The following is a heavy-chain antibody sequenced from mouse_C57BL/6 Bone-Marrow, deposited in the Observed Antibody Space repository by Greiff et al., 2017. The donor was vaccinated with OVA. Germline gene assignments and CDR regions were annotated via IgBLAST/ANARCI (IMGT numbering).Heavy chain of an antibody. CDR2: IDPEDGDT. Sequence: EVQLQESGAELVRPGASVKLSCTASGFNIKDYYMHWVKQRPEQGLEWIGRIDPEDGDTEYAPKFQGKATMTADKSSNTAYLQLSSLTSEDTAVYYCTKGGQLRGGFAYWGQGTLVTVSA. D-gene: IGHD3-2*02. V-gene: IGHV14-1*01. CDR3: TKGGQLRGGFAY. J-gene: IGHJ3*01. CDR1: GFNIKDYY.